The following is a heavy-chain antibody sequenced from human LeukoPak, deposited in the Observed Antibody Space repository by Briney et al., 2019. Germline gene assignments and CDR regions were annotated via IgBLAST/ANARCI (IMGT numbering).Heavy chain of an antibody. CDR1: GFTLSNAY. D-gene: IGHD1-26*01. J-gene: IGHJ5*02. CDR2: IKNKTNGGTT. V-gene: IGHV3-15*01. Sequence: RGSLRLSCAAPGFTLSNAYMSWVCQAPGKRLEWVGRIKNKTNGGTTDYAAPVKGRFSISRDDSKNTLYLQMNSLKTEDTAVYYCTTTIVGVTTWFDPWGQGTLVTVSS. CDR3: TTTIVGVTTWFDP.